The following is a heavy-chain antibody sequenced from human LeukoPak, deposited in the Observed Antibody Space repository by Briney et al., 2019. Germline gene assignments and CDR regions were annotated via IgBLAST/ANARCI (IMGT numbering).Heavy chain of an antibody. J-gene: IGHJ4*02. CDR2: VSGGGVTT. CDR1: GFTFSSYA. CDR3: PKQSYASGWNPFDY. D-gene: IGHD6-19*01. Sequence: PGGSLRLSCAASGFTFSSYAMSWVRQAPGKGLEWVSTVSGGGVTTYYADSAKGRFTISRDNSKNTLYLQMNRLTAEDTAVYYCPKQSYASGWNPFDYWGQGILVTVSS. V-gene: IGHV3-23*01.